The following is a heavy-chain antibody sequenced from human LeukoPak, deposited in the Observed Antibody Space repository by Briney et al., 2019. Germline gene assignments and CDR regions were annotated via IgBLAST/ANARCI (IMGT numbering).Heavy chain of an antibody. D-gene: IGHD4-23*01. J-gene: IGHJ4*02. Sequence: PGGSLRLSCAASGFSFSGYSMTWVRQAPGKGLEWVSYISGGSATIYYADSVKGRFTISRDNAKNTLYLQMNSLRAEDTAVYYCARDTYGGLDYWGQGTLVTVSS. CDR1: GFSFSGYS. CDR2: ISGGSATI. V-gene: IGHV3-48*01. CDR3: ARDTYGGLDY.